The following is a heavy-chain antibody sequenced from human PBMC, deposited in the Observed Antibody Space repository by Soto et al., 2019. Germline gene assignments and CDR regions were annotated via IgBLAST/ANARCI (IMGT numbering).Heavy chain of an antibody. V-gene: IGHV4-4*07. D-gene: IGHD1-1*01. J-gene: IGHJ5*02. Sequence: SETLSLTCTVSGASISGFYWSWIRKSAGKGLEWIGRIYATGTTDYNPSLKSRVMMSVDTSKKQFSLKLRSVTAAGTAVYYCVRDGTKTLRDWFDPWGQGISVTVSS. CDR1: GASISGFY. CDR2: IYATGTT. CDR3: VRDGTKTLRDWFDP.